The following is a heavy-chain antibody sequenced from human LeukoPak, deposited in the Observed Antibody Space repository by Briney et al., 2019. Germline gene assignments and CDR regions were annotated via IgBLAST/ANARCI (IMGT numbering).Heavy chain of an antibody. CDR1: GFTFSSYS. V-gene: IGHV3-21*01. Sequence: RSGGSLRLSCAASGFTFSSYSMNWVRQAPGKGLEWVSSISSSSSYIYYADSVKGRFTISRDNSKNTLYLQMNSLRAEDTAVYYCARDGDYYDSSGRNWFDPWGQGTLVTVSS. CDR3: ARDGDYYDSSGRNWFDP. D-gene: IGHD3-22*01. CDR2: ISSSSSYI. J-gene: IGHJ5*02.